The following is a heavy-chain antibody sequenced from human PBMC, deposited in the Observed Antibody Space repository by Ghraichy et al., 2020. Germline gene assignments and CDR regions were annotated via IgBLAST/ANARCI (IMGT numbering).Heavy chain of an antibody. CDR2: IYYSGST. V-gene: IGHV4-39*01. CDR3: ARLALVRGARRDAFDI. Sequence: SETLSLTCTVSGGSISSSSYYWGWIRQPPGKELEWIGSIYYSGSTYYNPSLKSRVTISVDTSKNQFSLKLSSVTAADTAVYSCARLALVRGARRDAFDIWGQGTMVTVSS. J-gene: IGHJ3*02. D-gene: IGHD3-10*01. CDR1: GGSISSSSYY.